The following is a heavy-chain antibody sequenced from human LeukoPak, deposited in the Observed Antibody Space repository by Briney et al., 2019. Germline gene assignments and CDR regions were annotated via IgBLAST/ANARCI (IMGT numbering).Heavy chain of an antibody. J-gene: IGHJ6*02. V-gene: IGHV3-30-3*01. D-gene: IGHD2-15*01. CDR2: ISYDGSNK. CDR1: GFIFSGYA. Sequence: PGGSLRLSCAASGFIFSGYAMHWVRQAPGKGLEWVAFISYDGSNKYYAESVKGRFTISRDNSKNTLFLQINSLRAEDTAVYYCARGHSNGMDVWGQGTTVTVSS. CDR3: ARGHSNGMDV.